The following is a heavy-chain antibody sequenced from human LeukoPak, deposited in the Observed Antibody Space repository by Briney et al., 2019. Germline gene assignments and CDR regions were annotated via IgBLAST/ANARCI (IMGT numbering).Heavy chain of an antibody. V-gene: IGHV3-11*03. CDR1: GLTYRNYY. J-gene: IGHJ4*02. D-gene: IGHD3-10*01. CDR3: ARTMGRGPGGHSDY. Sequence: PGGSLRLSCAASGLTYRNYYFSWVRQAPGKGLEWISYISDDGSYANYADSVRGRFTISRDNAKNSLFLQMNSLRVEDTAVYYCARTMGRGPGGHSDYWGQGTLVTVSS. CDR2: ISDDGSYA.